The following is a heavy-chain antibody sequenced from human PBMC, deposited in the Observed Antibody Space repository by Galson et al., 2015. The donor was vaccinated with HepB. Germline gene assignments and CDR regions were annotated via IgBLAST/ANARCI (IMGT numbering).Heavy chain of an antibody. CDR2: ISSSRDYI. D-gene: IGHD5/OR15-5a*01. J-gene: IGHJ4*02. V-gene: IGHV3-21*01. CDR3: ARGPGLEFDY. Sequence: SLRLSCAASGFTFSTNSMSGVRQAPGTGLEWVSSISSSRDYIYYAVSVEGRFTISRDNAKNSLYLQMNSLRAEDTAVYYCARGPGLEFDYWGQGTLVTVSS. CDR1: GFTFSTNS.